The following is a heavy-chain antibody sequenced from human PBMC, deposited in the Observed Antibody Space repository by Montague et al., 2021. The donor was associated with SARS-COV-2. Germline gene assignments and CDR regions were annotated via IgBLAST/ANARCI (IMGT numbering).Heavy chain of an antibody. CDR3: RSGRIGYAYLDY. CDR1: GGSISSSNSY. J-gene: IGHJ4*02. V-gene: IGHV4-39*03. Sequence: SETLSLTCTVSGGSISSSNSYWGWIRQPPGKGLEWIGTTYSSGSTYYSPSLKSRVTIFVDTSTNQLSLKMTAVTAADTAIYYCRSGRIGYAYLDYWGQGTLVTVSS. CDR2: TYSSGST. D-gene: IGHD3-22*01.